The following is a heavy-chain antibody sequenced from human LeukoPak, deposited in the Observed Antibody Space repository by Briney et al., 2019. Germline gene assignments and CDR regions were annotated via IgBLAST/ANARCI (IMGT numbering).Heavy chain of an antibody. CDR1: GFTFSSYG. D-gene: IGHD6-6*01. Sequence: GGSLRLSCAASGFTFSSYGMSWVRQAPGKGLEWVSAISGSGGSTYYADSVKGRFTISRDNSKNTLYLQMNSLRAEDAAVYYCAKERWSSSSFDYWGQGTLVTVSS. V-gene: IGHV3-23*01. J-gene: IGHJ4*02. CDR2: ISGSGGST. CDR3: AKERWSSSSFDY.